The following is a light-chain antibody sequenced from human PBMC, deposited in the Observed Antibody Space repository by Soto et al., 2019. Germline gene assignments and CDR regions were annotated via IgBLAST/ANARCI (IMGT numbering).Light chain of an antibody. Sequence: DVVMTQSPLSLPVTPGEPASISCRSSHSLLHSDGNNDLDWYLQKPGQSPQLLVYWGSTRSSGVPDRFSGSGSGTEFTLKISRVEAEDVGVYYCLQALQTPFTFGPGTKVEIK. J-gene: IGKJ3*01. CDR1: HSLLHSDGNND. CDR2: WGS. V-gene: IGKV2-28*01. CDR3: LQALQTPFT.